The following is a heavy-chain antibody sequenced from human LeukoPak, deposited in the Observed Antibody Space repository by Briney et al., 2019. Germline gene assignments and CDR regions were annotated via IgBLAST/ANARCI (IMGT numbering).Heavy chain of an antibody. J-gene: IGHJ4*02. CDR1: GFTFSSYE. D-gene: IGHD1-1*01. CDR3: ARKTASHSFDF. CDR2: ISISGSIM. V-gene: IGHV3-48*03. Sequence: GGSLRLSCAASGFTFSSYEMNWVRQAPGKGLEWVSYISISGSIMYHADSVKGRFTISRDNAKNSLYLQMNSLRAEDTAVYYCARKTASHSFDFWGQGTLVTVSS.